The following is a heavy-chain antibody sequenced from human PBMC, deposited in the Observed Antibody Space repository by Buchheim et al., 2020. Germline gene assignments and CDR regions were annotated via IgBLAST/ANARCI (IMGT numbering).Heavy chain of an antibody. J-gene: IGHJ4*02. CDR1: GFTFSSYG. D-gene: IGHD3-16*02. CDR3: AREFPYDYVWGSYRPSNSYYFDY. Sequence: QVQLVESGGGVVQPGRSLRLSCAASGFTFSSYGMHWVRQAPGKGLEWVAVIWYDGSNKYYADSVKGRFTISIDNSKNTLYLQMNSLRAEDTAVYYCAREFPYDYVWGSYRPSNSYYFDYWGQGTL. V-gene: IGHV3-33*01. CDR2: IWYDGSNK.